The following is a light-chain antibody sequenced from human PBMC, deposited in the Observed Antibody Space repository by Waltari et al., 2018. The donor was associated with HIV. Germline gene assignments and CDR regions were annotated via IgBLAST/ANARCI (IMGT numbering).Light chain of an antibody. CDR1: SSDVGAYDF. CDR2: EVT. J-gene: IGLJ1*01. CDR3: TSYARSNNYG. V-gene: IGLV2-8*01. Sequence: QSALTQPPSASGSPGQSVTISCTGTSSDVGAYDFVSWYQEHPGNVPKPIISEVTHRPSGVPDRFFGSKSDDTASLTLCGLQAEDEADYYCTSYARSNNYGFGTGTKVTVL.